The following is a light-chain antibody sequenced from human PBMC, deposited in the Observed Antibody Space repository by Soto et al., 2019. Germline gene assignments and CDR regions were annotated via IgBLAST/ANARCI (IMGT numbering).Light chain of an antibody. CDR1: SSNIESNF. V-gene: IGLV1-47*01. Sequence: QPVLTQPPSASGTPRQRVTISCSGSSSNIESNFVYWYQQFPGTAPRLLIYRNNQRPSGVPDRFSGSKSGTSASLAISALRYEDEADYYCTVWDDSLRGRLFGGGTKVTVL. J-gene: IGLJ2*01. CDR3: TVWDDSLRGRL. CDR2: RNN.